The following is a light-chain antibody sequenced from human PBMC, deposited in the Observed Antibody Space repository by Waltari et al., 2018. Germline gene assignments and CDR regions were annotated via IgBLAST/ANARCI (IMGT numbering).Light chain of an antibody. J-gene: IGLJ1*01. CDR2: DVS. Sequence: QSALTQPASVSGSPGQSITISCTGTSSDIGSFNYVSWYQQYPGKAPKLIIFDVSNRPSGIADRFPGSKSGNTASLTISGLQAEDEADYICTSYTTTDTLYVFGTGTQVTVL. CDR1: SSDIGSFNY. CDR3: TSYTTTDTLYV. V-gene: IGLV2-14*03.